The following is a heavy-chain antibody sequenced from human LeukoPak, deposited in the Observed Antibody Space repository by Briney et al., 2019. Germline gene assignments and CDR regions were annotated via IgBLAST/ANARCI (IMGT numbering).Heavy chain of an antibody. CDR3: VRGRGAGPGAHFDY. CDR2: ISNTGDFI. Sequence: PGGSLRLSCAASGFTFSIYAMSWVRQAPGKGLEWVSYISNTGDFIAYADSVKGRFTMSRDNAKNSLYLQMNSLRAEDAAAYYCVRGRGAGPGAHFDYWGQGTLVTVSS. J-gene: IGHJ4*02. V-gene: IGHV3-11*01. CDR1: GFTFSIYA. D-gene: IGHD3-10*01.